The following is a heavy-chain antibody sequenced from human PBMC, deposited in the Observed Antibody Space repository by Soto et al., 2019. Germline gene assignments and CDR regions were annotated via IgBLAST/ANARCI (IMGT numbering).Heavy chain of an antibody. Sequence: SETLSLTCTVSGGSISSSSYYWGWIRQTPGKGLEWIGSIYYSGSTYYNPSLKSRVTISVDTSKNQFSLKLSSVTAADTAVYYCARHAGLVVVPAAIAHWGQGTMVTVSS. CDR3: ARHAGLVVVPAAIAH. CDR2: IYYSGST. D-gene: IGHD2-2*02. V-gene: IGHV4-39*01. J-gene: IGHJ4*02. CDR1: GGSISSSSYY.